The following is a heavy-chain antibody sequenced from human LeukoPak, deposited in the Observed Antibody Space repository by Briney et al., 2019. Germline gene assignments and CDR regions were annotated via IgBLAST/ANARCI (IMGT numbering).Heavy chain of an antibody. CDR1: GXTFAIHA. J-gene: IGHJ3*01. Sequence: PGGSLRLSCAASGXTFAIHAMTWVRQAPGKGLEWVSGISGDGASTHYAESVKGQFTISRDNSQNTLFLQMNSLRVEDTAIYYCAKDSYVSGRPLHTFDVWGQGTVVTVSS. CDR3: AKDSYVSGRPLHTFDV. D-gene: IGHD3-10*01. CDR2: ISGDGAST. V-gene: IGHV3-23*01.